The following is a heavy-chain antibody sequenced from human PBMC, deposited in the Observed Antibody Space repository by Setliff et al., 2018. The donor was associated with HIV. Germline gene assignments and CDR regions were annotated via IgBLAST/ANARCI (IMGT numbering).Heavy chain of an antibody. J-gene: IGHJ4*02. CDR3: ARAPGYYDSSGHIDY. CDR2: IYSTGST. CDR1: GGSISSHY. D-gene: IGHD3-22*01. Sequence: TLSLTCTVSGGSISSHYWSWIRQPPGKELEWIGYIYSTGSTNYNPSLKSRVTISVDTSKNQFSLKLSSVTAADTAVYYCARAPGYYDSSGHIDYWGQGTLVTVSS. V-gene: IGHV4-59*08.